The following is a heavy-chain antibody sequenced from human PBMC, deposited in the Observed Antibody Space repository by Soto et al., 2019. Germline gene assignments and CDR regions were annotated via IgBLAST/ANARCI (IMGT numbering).Heavy chain of an antibody. CDR3: ARELGYCSGGSCNRPYYYYYGMDV. Sequence: SETLSLTCAVYGGSFSGYYWSWIRQPPGKGLEWIGEINHSGSTNYNPSLKSRVTISVDTSKNQFSLKLSSVTAADTAVYYCARELGYCSGGSCNRPYYYYYGMDVWGQGTTVTVSS. CDR1: GGSFSGYY. J-gene: IGHJ6*02. V-gene: IGHV4-34*01. D-gene: IGHD2-15*01. CDR2: INHSGST.